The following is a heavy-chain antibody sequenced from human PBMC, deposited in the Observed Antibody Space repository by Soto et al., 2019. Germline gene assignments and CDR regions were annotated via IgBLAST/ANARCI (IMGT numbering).Heavy chain of an antibody. Sequence: PSETLSLTCTVSCGSISSSSYYWGWIRQPPGKGLEWIGSIYYSGSTYYNPSLKSRVAISVDTSKNQFSLKLSSVTAADTAVYYCARHEEGVSRYCSGGSCYSLSNDAFDIWGQGTMVTVSS. CDR2: IYYSGST. V-gene: IGHV4-39*01. J-gene: IGHJ3*02. D-gene: IGHD2-15*01. CDR3: ARHEEGVSRYCSGGSCYSLSNDAFDI. CDR1: CGSISSSSYY.